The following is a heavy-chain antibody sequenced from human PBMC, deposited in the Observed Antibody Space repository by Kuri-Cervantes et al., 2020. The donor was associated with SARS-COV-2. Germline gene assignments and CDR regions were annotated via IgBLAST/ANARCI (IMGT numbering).Heavy chain of an antibody. Sequence: SVRLSCRGSGYSFTSYWIGWVRQMPGKGLEWMGIIYPGDSDTRYSPSFQGQVTISADKSISTAYLQWSSLKASDTAMYYCARQKFHYYDSSGYQGATDYWGQGTLVTVSS. CDR2: IYPGDSDT. J-gene: IGHJ4*02. V-gene: IGHV5-51*01. CDR3: ARQKFHYYDSSGYQGATDY. D-gene: IGHD3-22*01. CDR1: GYSFTSYW.